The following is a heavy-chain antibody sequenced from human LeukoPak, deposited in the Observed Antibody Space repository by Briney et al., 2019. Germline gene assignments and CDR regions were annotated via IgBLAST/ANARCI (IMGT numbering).Heavy chain of an antibody. V-gene: IGHV4-39*07. CDR1: GGSISSIFNY. CDR3: TRGSIAYYYMDV. D-gene: IGHD3-22*01. J-gene: IGHJ6*03. Sequence: SETLSLTCTVSGGSISSIFNYWGWIRQPPGKGLEWIGNIYYSGNTYYNPSLKSRVTISVDTSRNQFSLRLSSVTAADTAVYYCTRGSIAYYYMDVWGKGTTVTISS. CDR2: IYYSGNT.